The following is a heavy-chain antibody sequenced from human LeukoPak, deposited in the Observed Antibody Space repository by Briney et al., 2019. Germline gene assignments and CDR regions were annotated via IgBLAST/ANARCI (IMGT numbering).Heavy chain of an antibody. CDR1: GYTFTSYY. CDR3: ARDQGDTAMLAPFLDY. V-gene: IGHV1-46*01. J-gene: IGHJ4*02. D-gene: IGHD5-18*01. Sequence: ASVKVSCKASGYTFTSYYMHWVRQAPGQGRECMGIINLSGGSTSYAQKFQGRVTMTRDTSTSTVYMELSSLRSEDTAVYYCARDQGDTAMLAPFLDYWGQGTLVTVSS. CDR2: INLSGGST.